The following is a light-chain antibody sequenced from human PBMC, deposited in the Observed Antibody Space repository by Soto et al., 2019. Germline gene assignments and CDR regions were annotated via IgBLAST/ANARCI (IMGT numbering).Light chain of an antibody. CDR3: PLWEESLSGPV. V-gene: IGLV1-47*01. CDR2: KNN. CDR1: SSNIGSHN. J-gene: IGLJ2*01. Sequence: QSVLTQPPSASGTPGQRVTISCSGSSSNIGSHNIYWYQQLPGTAPQLLIYKNNQRPSGVPDRFSGSKSGTSASLAISGLRSEDEAVYYCPLWEESLSGPVFGGGTKVTVL.